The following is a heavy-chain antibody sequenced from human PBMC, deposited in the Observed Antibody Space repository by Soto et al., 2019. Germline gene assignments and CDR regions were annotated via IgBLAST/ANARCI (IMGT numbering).Heavy chain of an antibody. J-gene: IGHJ5*02. Sequence: SETLSLTCTVSGGSISSSSYYWGWIRQPPGKGLEWIGSIYYSGSTYYNPSLKSRVTISVDTSKNQFSLKLSSVTAADTAVYYCARRGYDFWGGYSWLDPWGQGTLDTVSS. CDR1: GGSISSSSYY. CDR3: ARRGYDFWGGYSWLDP. CDR2: IYYSGST. D-gene: IGHD3-3*01. V-gene: IGHV4-39*01.